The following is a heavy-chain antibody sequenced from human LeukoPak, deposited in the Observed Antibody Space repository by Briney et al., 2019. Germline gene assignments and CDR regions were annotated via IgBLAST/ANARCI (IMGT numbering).Heavy chain of an antibody. J-gene: IGHJ5*02. V-gene: IGHV1-69*05. CDR1: GGTFSSYA. CDR3: ARDLKTNWGSYNWFDP. Sequence: GSSVKVSCKASGGTFSSYAISWVRQAPGQGLEWMGGIIPIFGTANYAQKFQGRVTITTDESTSTAYMELSSLRSEDAAVYYCARDLKTNWGSYNWFDPWGQGTLVTVSS. D-gene: IGHD7-27*01. CDR2: IIPIFGTA.